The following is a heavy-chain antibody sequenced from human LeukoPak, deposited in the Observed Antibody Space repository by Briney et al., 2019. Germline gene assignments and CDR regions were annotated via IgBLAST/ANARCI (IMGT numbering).Heavy chain of an antibody. J-gene: IGHJ6*02. CDR2: MNPNSGNT. V-gene: IGHV1-8*01. Sequence: ASVKVSCKASGYTFTSYDINWVRQATGQGLEWMGWMNPNSGNTGYAQKFQGRVTMTRNTSISTAYMELSSLRSEDTAVYYCARGISSGYYLRYYYCYGMDVWGQGTTVTVSS. CDR1: GYTFTSYD. CDR3: ARGISSGYYLRYYYCYGMDV. D-gene: IGHD3-22*01.